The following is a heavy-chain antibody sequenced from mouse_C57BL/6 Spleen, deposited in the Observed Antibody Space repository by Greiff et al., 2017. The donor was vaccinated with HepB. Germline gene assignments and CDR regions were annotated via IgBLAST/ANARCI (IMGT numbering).Heavy chain of an antibody. CDR3: ARPSYYGSSYRYFDV. Sequence: QVQLKQPGAELVMPGASVKLSCKASGYTFTSYWMHWVKQRPGQGLEWIGEIDPSDSYTNYNQKFKGKSTLTVDKSSSTAYMQLSSLTSEDSAVYYCARPSYYGSSYRYFDVWGTGTTVTVSS. V-gene: IGHV1-69*01. D-gene: IGHD1-1*01. CDR1: GYTFTSYW. J-gene: IGHJ1*03. CDR2: IDPSDSYT.